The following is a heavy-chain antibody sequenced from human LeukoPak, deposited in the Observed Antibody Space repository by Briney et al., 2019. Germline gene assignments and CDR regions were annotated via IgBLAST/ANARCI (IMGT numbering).Heavy chain of an antibody. CDR1: GGSISSGSYY. V-gene: IGHV4-61*02. CDR3: AREVLYSSLNWFDP. Sequence: SQTLSLTRTVSGGSISSGSYYWSWIRQPAGKGLEWIGRIYTSGSTNYNPSLKSRVTISVDTSKNQFSLKLSSVTAADTAVYYCAREVLYSSLNWFDPWGQGTLVTVSS. CDR2: IYTSGST. J-gene: IGHJ5*02. D-gene: IGHD6-19*01.